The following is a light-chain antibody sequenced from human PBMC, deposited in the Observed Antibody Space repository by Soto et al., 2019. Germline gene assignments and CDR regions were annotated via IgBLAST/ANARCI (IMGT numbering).Light chain of an antibody. CDR3: PHYTSYSEA. Sequence: DIQMTQSPSTLSGSVGDRVTITCRASQTISSWLAWYQQKPGKAPKLLIYKASTLKSGVPSRFSGSGSGTEFTLNISSLQTDDFATYYCPHYTSYSEAFGQGTKVELK. CDR1: QTISSW. V-gene: IGKV1-5*03. CDR2: KAS. J-gene: IGKJ1*01.